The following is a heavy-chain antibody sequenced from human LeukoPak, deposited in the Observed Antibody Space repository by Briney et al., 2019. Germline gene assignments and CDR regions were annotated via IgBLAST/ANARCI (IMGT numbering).Heavy chain of an antibody. CDR3: ARDKEIVATTPVDY. CDR2: ISSSSSYI. D-gene: IGHD5-12*01. V-gene: IGHV3-21*01. Sequence: GGSLRLSCAASGFTFSSYSMNWVRQAPGKGLEWVSSISSSSSYIYYADSVKGRFTISGDNAKNSLYLQMNSLRAEDTAVYYCARDKEIVATTPVDYWGQGTLVTVSS. J-gene: IGHJ4*02. CDR1: GFTFSSYS.